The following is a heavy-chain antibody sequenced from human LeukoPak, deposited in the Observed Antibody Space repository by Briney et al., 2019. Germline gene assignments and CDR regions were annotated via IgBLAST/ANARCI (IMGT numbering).Heavy chain of an antibody. J-gene: IGHJ4*02. D-gene: IGHD4-23*01. Sequence: GGSLRLSCAASGFTFSSYGMHWVRQAPGKGLEWVAVISSDGSKKDYADSVKGRFTISRDISKNTLYLQMDSLRAEDTAVYYCARGAHKRDDYGGFFDYWGQGTLVTVSS. CDR2: ISSDGSKK. CDR3: ARGAHKRDDYGGFFDY. V-gene: IGHV3-30*12. CDR1: GFTFSSYG.